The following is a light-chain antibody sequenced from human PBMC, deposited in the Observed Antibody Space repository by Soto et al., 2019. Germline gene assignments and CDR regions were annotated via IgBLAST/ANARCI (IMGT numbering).Light chain of an antibody. V-gene: IGKV1-27*01. CDR3: QKYDSAPWT. CDR1: RGIGNS. CDR2: TAS. Sequence: DIQMTQSPSSLSASVGDRVTIPCRASRGIGNSLAWYQQKPGRVPNLLMYTASTLLSGVPSRFSGSGSGTDFTLTISSLQPEDVATYYCQKYDSAPWTFGQGTKVEIK. J-gene: IGKJ1*01.